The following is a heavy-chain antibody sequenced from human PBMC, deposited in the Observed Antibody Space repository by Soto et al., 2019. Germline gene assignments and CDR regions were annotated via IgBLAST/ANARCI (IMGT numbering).Heavy chain of an antibody. D-gene: IGHD3-3*01. CDR2: IDPSDSYT. Sequence: PGESLKISCRGSGYSFTSYWISWVRQMPGKGLEWMGRIDPSDSYTNYSPSFQGHVTISADKSVSTAYLQWSSLKASDTARYYCASHPSFFYGMDVWGQGTTATASS. V-gene: IGHV5-10-1*01. CDR1: GYSFTSYW. J-gene: IGHJ6*02. CDR3: ASHPSFFYGMDV.